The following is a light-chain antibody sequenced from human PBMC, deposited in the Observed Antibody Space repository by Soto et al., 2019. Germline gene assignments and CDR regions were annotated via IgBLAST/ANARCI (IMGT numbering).Light chain of an antibody. Sequence: DLQMTQSPSPLSASVGDTVTVTCRASQSVSGWLAWYQQKPGKAPKRLIYAASSLQSGVPSRFSGSGSGTEFTLTISSLQPEDFAPYYCLQHNSYPLTFGGGTKVDIK. CDR2: AAS. CDR1: QSVSGW. J-gene: IGKJ4*01. V-gene: IGKV1-5*01. CDR3: LQHNSYPLT.